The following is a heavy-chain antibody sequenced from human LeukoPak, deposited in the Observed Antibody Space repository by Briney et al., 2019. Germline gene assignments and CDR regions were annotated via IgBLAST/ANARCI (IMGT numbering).Heavy chain of an antibody. CDR1: GFTFSRHS. J-gene: IGHJ6*02. CDR3: ARDGLDYFVMDV. V-gene: IGHV3-30-3*01. CDR2: ISYDGSSK. Sequence: SGRSLRLSCVASGFTFSRHSIHWVRQAPGKGLDWVAVISYDGSSKYYADSVKGRFTISRDNSRNTLYLQMNSLRAEDTALYYCARDGLDYFVMDVWGQGTTVTVSS.